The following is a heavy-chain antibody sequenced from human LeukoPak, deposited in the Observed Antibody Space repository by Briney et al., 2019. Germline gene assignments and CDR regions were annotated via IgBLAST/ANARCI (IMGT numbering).Heavy chain of an antibody. J-gene: IGHJ4*02. CDR1: GYSFTCYW. D-gene: IGHD6-6*01. CDR3: ARQGYTSSSRFDF. Sequence: GESLKISCQGSGYSFTCYWIGWVRQMPGKGLEWMGIIYPGDSDTRYSPSFQGQVTISADRSISTAYLQWSSLQASDTAMYYCARQGYTSSSRFDFLGQGTLVTVSS. V-gene: IGHV5-51*01. CDR2: IYPGDSDT.